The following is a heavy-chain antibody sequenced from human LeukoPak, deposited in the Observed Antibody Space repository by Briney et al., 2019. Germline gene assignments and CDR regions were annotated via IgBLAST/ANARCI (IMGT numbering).Heavy chain of an antibody. CDR1: GFTFSTYV. D-gene: IGHD3-10*01. CDR2: ILGSGGAT. V-gene: IGHV3-23*01. J-gene: IGHJ6*02. CDR3: ATTPGAYYYYHMDV. Sequence: GGSLRLSCAASGFTFSTYVMTWVRQAPGKGLEWVSAILGSGGATYYTDSVKGRFTISRDNSKNTLYLQMNSLRAEDTAVYYCATTPGAYYYYHMDVWGQVTTVTVSS.